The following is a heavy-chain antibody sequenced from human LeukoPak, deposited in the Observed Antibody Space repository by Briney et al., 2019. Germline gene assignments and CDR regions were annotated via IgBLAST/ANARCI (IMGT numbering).Heavy chain of an antibody. J-gene: IGHJ5*02. D-gene: IGHD3-22*01. V-gene: IGHV4-28*03. CDR1: GYSISSSNW. CDR3: ARDRYYYDSSAWFDP. CDR2: IYYSGST. Sequence: PSDTLSLTCAVSGYSISSSNWWGWIRQPPGKGLEWIGYIYYSGSTYYNPSLKSRVTMSVDTSKNQFSLKLSSVTAADTAVYYCARDRYYYDSSAWFDPWGQGTLVTVSS.